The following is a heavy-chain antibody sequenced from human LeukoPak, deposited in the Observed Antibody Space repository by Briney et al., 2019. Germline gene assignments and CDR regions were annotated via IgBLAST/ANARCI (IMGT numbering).Heavy chain of an antibody. CDR1: GGSISSYY. Sequence: SETLSLTCTVSGGSISSYYWSWIRQPAGKGLEWLGRIYTSGSTNYNPSLKSRVTMSVDTSKNQFSLKLSSVTAADTAVYYCARDRDSSSWSYYYYYMDVWGKGTTVTVSS. J-gene: IGHJ6*03. V-gene: IGHV4-4*07. CDR2: IYTSGST. D-gene: IGHD6-13*01. CDR3: ARDRDSSSWSYYYYYMDV.